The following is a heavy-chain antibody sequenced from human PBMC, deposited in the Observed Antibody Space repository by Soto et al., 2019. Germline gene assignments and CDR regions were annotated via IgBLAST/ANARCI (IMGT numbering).Heavy chain of an antibody. CDR1: GFTFSSYG. D-gene: IGHD6-19*01. V-gene: IGHV3-30*18. CDR3: AKDLSSGWYGDPWYLDY. Sequence: QPGGSLRLSCAASGFTFSSYGMHWVRQAPGKGLEWVAVISYDGSNKYYADSVKGRFTISRDNSKNTLYLQMNSLRAEDTAVYYCAKDLSSGWYGDPWYLDYWGQGTLVTVSS. CDR2: ISYDGSNK. J-gene: IGHJ4*02.